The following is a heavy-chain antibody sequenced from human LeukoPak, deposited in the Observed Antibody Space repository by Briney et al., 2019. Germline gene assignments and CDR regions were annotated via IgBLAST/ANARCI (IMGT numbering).Heavy chain of an antibody. Sequence: GASVKASCKASGGTFSSYAISWVRQAPGQGLEWMGGIIPIFGTANYAQKFQGRVTITTDESTSTAYMELSSLRSEDTAVYYCAVGYSYYYYYYMDVWGKGTTVTVSS. CDR1: GGTFSSYA. D-gene: IGHD5-18*01. CDR3: AVGYSYYYYYYMDV. V-gene: IGHV1-69*05. CDR2: IIPIFGTA. J-gene: IGHJ6*03.